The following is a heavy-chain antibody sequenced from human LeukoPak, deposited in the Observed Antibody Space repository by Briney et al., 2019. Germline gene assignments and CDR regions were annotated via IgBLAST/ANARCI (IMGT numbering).Heavy chain of an antibody. CDR3: GRGKSPAAVDD. CDR1: GFTFSSYA. Sequence: GGSLRLSCATSGFTFSSYAMSWVRQAPGKGLEWVSSFSGRGGGTYYADSVKGRFTISRDNSKNTLYLQMNSLRVEDTALYYCGRGKSPAAVDDWGQGTLVTVPS. CDR2: FSGRGGGT. D-gene: IGHD2-2*01. J-gene: IGHJ4*02. V-gene: IGHV3-23*01.